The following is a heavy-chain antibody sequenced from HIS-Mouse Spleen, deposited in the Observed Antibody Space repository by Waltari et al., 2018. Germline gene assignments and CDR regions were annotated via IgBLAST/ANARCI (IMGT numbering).Heavy chain of an antibody. J-gene: IGHJ2*01. D-gene: IGHD6-13*01. V-gene: IGHV4-39*07. Sequence: QLQLQESGPGLVKPSETLSLTCTVSRGSLSSSSYYLGWIRQPPGKGLEWIGSIYYSGSTYYNPSLKSRVTISVDTSKNQFSLKLSSVTAADTAVYYCAREIPYSSSWYDWYFDLWGRGTLVTVSS. CDR2: IYYSGST. CDR1: RGSLSSSSYY. CDR3: AREIPYSSSWYDWYFDL.